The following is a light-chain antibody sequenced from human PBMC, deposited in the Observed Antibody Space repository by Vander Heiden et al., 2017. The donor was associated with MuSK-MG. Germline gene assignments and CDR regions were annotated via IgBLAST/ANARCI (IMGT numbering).Light chain of an antibody. CDR3: PNWSTGFLV. J-gene: IGLJ3*02. CDR2: LTRSGSH. CDR1: SGHSSYA. Sequence: QLVLTQSPSASASLGASVKLTCTLRSGHSSYAIAWPQQPAEKGPRYLMKLTRSGSHSKGDVFPDRFAGSCSGDALSLPTSSLHAEDESDYYSPNWSTGFLVFGGGTKLTVL. V-gene: IGLV4-69*01.